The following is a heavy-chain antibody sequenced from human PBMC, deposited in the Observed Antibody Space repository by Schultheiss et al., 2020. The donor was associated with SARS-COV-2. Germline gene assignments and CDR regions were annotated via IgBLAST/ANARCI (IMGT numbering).Heavy chain of an antibody. J-gene: IGHJ4*02. CDR1: GFTFSSYG. Sequence: GGSLRLSCAASGFTFSSYGMHWVRQAPGKGLEWVAVIWYDGSNKYYADSVKGRFTISRDNSKNTLYLQMNSLKTEDTAVYYCAKEAAGPFDYWGQGTLVTVSS. CDR2: IWYDGSNK. V-gene: IGHV3-33*06. CDR3: AKEAAGPFDY. D-gene: IGHD6-13*01.